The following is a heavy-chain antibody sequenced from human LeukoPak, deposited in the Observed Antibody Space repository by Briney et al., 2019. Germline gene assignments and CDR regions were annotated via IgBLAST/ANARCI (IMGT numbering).Heavy chain of an antibody. CDR1: GFTFSSYA. V-gene: IGHV3-23*01. Sequence: PGGSLRLSCAASGFTFSSYAMSWVRQAPGKGLEWVSAISGSGGSTYYADSVKGRFTISRDNSKNTLYLQMNSLRAEDTAVYYCAKDPPYYGSASYHSAGKNWFDPWGQGTLVTVSS. CDR2: ISGSGGST. CDR3: AKDPPYYGSASYHSAGKNWFDP. J-gene: IGHJ5*02. D-gene: IGHD3-10*01.